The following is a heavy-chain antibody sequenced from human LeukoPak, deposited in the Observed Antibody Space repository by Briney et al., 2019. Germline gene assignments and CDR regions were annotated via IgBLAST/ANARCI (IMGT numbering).Heavy chain of an antibody. CDR3: ARDSIAAAGDFDY. CDR2: INRDASST. D-gene: IGHD6-13*01. CDR1: GLNFSSYW. J-gene: IGHJ4*02. Sequence: GGSLRLSCAASGLNFSSYWMHGVRHAPGKGLVWVARINRDASSTGYADSVKCRFTISRQSAKYTLYLQMSRLRAEATAVYYCARDSIAAAGDFDYWGLGTLVTVS. V-gene: IGHV3-74*01.